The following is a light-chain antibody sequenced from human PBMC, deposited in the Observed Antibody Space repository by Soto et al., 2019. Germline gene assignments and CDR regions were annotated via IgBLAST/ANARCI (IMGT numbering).Light chain of an antibody. Sequence: EIVLTQSPGTLSLSPGERATLSCRASQSVSSSYLAWYQQKPGQAPRLLIYGASSRATGIPDRFSGSGSGTDFTLTISRLAPEDFAVYYCQQYVSSPLTFGGGTKVEIK. CDR2: GAS. CDR1: QSVSSSY. CDR3: QQYVSSPLT. J-gene: IGKJ4*01. V-gene: IGKV3-20*01.